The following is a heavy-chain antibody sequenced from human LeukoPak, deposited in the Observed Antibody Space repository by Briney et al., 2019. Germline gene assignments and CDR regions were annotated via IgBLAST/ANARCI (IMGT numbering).Heavy chain of an antibody. CDR1: GFTFSSYG. D-gene: IGHD3-10*01. CDR2: ISGSGGST. J-gene: IGHJ4*02. CDR3: AKARITMVRGVRLGSYYFDY. V-gene: IGHV3-23*01. Sequence: GGSLRLSCAASGFTFSSYGMSWVRQAPGKGLEWVSAISGSGGSTYYADSVKGRFTISRDNSKNTLYLQMNSLRAEDTAVYYCAKARITMVRGVRLGSYYFDYWGQGTLVTVSS.